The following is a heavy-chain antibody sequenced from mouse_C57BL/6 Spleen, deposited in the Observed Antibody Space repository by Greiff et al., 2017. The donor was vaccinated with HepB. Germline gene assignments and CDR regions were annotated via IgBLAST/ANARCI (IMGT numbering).Heavy chain of an antibody. CDR3: ARRGSSGFGVFDY. CDR1: GYTFTSYG. V-gene: IGHV1-81*01. D-gene: IGHD3-2*02. J-gene: IGHJ2*01. Sequence: VKLQESGAELARPGASVKLSCKASGYTFTSYGISWVKQRTGQGLEWIGEIYPRSGNTYYNEKFKGKATLTADKSSSTAYMELRSLTSEDSAVYFCARRGSSGFGVFDYWGQGTTLTVSS. CDR2: IYPRSGNT.